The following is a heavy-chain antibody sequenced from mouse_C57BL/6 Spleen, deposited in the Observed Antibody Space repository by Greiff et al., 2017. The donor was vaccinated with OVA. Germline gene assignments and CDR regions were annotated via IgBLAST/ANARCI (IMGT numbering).Heavy chain of an antibody. CDR2: IDPSDSYT. Sequence: QVQLKQPGAELVMPGASVKLSCKASGYTFPSYWMHWVKQRPGQGLEWIGEIDPSDSYTNYNQKFKGKSTLTVDKSSSTAYMQLSSLTSEDSAVHYCARGSTTGRFADWGQGILVTGSA. J-gene: IGHJ3*01. V-gene: IGHV1-69*01. D-gene: IGHD1-1*01. CDR3: ARGSTTGRFAD. CDR1: GYTFPSYW.